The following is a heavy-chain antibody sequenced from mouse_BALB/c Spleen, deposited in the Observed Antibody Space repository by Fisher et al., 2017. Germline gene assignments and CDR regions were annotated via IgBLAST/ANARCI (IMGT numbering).Heavy chain of an antibody. J-gene: IGHJ4*01. V-gene: IGHV5-9*04. Sequence: RFTISRDNAKNTLYLQMSSLRSEDTAMYYCARPLTVPGAMDYWGQGTSVTVSS. CDR3: ARPLTVPGAMDY. D-gene: IGHD4-1*01.